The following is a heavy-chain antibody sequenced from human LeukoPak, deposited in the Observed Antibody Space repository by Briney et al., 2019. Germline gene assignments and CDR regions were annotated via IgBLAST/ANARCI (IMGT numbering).Heavy chain of an antibody. CDR3: GRGHRYSRD. J-gene: IGHJ1*01. V-gene: IGHV4-4*09. CDR1: GDSVSSGY. D-gene: IGHD2-15*01. Sequence: SETLSLSCNVSGDSVSSGYWTWIRQSPAKGLEWIGFIYDNGVTDYNPSLKSRLIISLDTSKNQFSLNLSSVSAADSAIYCAGRGHRYSRDWGQGILVTVSS. CDR2: IYDNGVT.